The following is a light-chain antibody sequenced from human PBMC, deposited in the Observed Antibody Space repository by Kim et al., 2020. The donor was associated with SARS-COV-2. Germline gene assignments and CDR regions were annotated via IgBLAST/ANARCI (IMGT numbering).Light chain of an antibody. J-gene: IGLJ1*01. CDR3: NSRDSSGNHYV. CDR2: GKN. CDR1: SLRRYY. Sequence: SSELTQDPAVSVALGQTVRITCQGDSLRRYYASWYQQKQGQAPVLVIYGKNNRPSGIPDRFSGSSSGKTASLTITGAQAEDEADYYCNSRDSSGNHYVLG. V-gene: IGLV3-19*01.